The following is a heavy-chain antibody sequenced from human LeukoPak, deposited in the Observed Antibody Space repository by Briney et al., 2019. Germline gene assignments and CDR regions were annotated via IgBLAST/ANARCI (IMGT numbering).Heavy chain of an antibody. V-gene: IGHV4-59*01. J-gene: IGHJ4*02. D-gene: IGHD6-19*01. CDR3: AREVRSGWYDY. CDR1: GGSISSYY. Sequence: SETLSLTCTVSGGSISSYYWSWFGQPPGRGLEWIGYIYYSGSTNYNPSLKSRVTISVDTSKNQFSLKLSSVTAADTAVYYCAREVRSGWYDYWGQGTLVTVSS. CDR2: IYYSGST.